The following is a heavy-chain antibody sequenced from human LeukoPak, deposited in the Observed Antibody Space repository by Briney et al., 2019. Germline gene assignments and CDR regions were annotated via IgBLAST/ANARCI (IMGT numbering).Heavy chain of an antibody. D-gene: IGHD2-2*01. V-gene: IGHV3-21*01. Sequence: NAGRSLRLSCAASGFTFSSYSMNWVRQAPGKGLEWVSSISSSSSYIYYADSVKGRFTISRDNAKNSLYLQMNSLRAEDTAVYYCARGPLSRGYYFDYWGQGTLVTVSS. J-gene: IGHJ4*02. CDR1: GFTFSSYS. CDR3: ARGPLSRGYYFDY. CDR2: ISSSSSYI.